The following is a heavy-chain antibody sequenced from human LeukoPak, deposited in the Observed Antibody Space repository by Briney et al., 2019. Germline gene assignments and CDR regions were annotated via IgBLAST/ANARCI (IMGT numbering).Heavy chain of an antibody. J-gene: IGHJ5*02. Sequence: VASVKVSCKASGGTFSSYAISWVRQAPGQGLEWMGRIIPILGIANYAQKFQGRVTMTRNTSISTAYMELSSLRSEDTAVYYCAVSRYYYGSGHNWFDPWGQGTLVTVSS. CDR2: IIPILGIA. CDR3: AVSRYYYGSGHNWFDP. D-gene: IGHD3-10*01. V-gene: IGHV1-69*04. CDR1: GGTFSSYA.